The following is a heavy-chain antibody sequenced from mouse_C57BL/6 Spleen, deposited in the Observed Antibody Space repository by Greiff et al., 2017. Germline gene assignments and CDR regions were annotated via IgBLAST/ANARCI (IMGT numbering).Heavy chain of an antibody. CDR1: GFTFSDYG. V-gene: IGHV5-17*01. CDR3: ARGTWFAY. CDR2: ISSGRSTI. Sequence: DVMLVESGGGLVKPGGSLKLSCAASGFTFSDYGMHWVRQAPETGLEWVAYISSGRSTIYYADTVKGRFTISRDNAKNTLFLQMTSLRSEDTAMYYCARGTWFAYWGQETLVTVSA. J-gene: IGHJ3*01.